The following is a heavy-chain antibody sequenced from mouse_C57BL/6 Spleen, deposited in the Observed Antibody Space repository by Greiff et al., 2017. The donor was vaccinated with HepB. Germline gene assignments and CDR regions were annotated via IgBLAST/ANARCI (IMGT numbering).Heavy chain of an antibody. Sequence: EVQLVESGGGLVKPGGSLKLSCAASGFTFSSYAMSWVRQTPEKRLEWVATISDGGSYTYYPDNVKGRFTISRDNAKNNLYLQMSHLKSEDTAMYYCARDGYLYYFDYWGQGTTLTVSS. D-gene: IGHD2-2*01. CDR1: GFTFSSYA. V-gene: IGHV5-4*01. CDR2: ISDGGSYT. CDR3: ARDGYLYYFDY. J-gene: IGHJ2*01.